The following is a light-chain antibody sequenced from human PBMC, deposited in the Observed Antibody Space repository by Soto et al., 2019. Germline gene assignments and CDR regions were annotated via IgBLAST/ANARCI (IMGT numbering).Light chain of an antibody. CDR1: QSISSW. Sequence: DIQMTQSPSTLSASVGDRVTITCRASQSISSWLAWYQQKPGKAPKLLIYHASSLETGVPSRFSGSGSGTEFTLTISSLQPDDFATYYCQHYNSYGTFGQGTKVDI. CDR3: QHYNSYGT. J-gene: IGKJ1*01. CDR2: HAS. V-gene: IGKV1-5*01.